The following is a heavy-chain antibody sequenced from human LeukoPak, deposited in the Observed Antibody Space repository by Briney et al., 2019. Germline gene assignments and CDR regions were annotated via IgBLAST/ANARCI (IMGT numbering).Heavy chain of an antibody. CDR2: IHPNSGNT. D-gene: IGHD5-12*01. J-gene: IGHJ4*02. V-gene: IGHV1-2*02. CDR1: GYTFTDYY. CDR3: ARLRGTYEPFDY. Sequence: ASVKVSCEASGYTFTDYYMHWVRQAPGQGPEWMAWIHPNSGNTNYAQKLQGRVTVTRDTSVSTAYMELSGLRSDDTAVYYCARLRGTYEPFDYWGQGTLVTVSS.